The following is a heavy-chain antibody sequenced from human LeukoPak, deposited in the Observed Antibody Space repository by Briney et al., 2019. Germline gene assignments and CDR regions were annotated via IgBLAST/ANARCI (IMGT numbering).Heavy chain of an antibody. CDR3: TRLRWFGDHYYYMDV. Sequence: GESLKISCNGSGYRFISYWIAWVRQVPGKGLEYMGIIYPGDSETRYSPSFQGQVTISADKSSSSAYLQWSSLKASDTAMYYCTRLRWFGDHYYYMDVWGKGTTVTVP. V-gene: IGHV5-51*01. J-gene: IGHJ6*03. CDR2: IYPGDSET. D-gene: IGHD3-10*01. CDR1: GYRFISYW.